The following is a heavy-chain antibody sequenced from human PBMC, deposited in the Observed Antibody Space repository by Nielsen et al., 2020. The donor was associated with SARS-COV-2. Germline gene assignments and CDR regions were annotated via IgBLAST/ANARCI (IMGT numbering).Heavy chain of an antibody. D-gene: IGHD5-18*01. V-gene: IGHV3-7*03. CDR2: IKQDGSEK. CDR1: GFTFSSYW. CDR3: AREFALRDTAYFDY. J-gene: IGHJ4*02. Sequence: GGSLRLSCAASGFTFSSYWMSWVRQAPGKGLEWVANIKQDGSEKNYVDSVKGRFTISRDNSRNTVYLQMNSLRPEDTAVYYCAREFALRDTAYFDYWGQGTLVTVSS.